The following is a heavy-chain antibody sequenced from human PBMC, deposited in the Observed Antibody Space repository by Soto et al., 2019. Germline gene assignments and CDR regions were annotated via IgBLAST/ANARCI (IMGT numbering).Heavy chain of an antibody. CDR2: ISAYNDNT. CDR1: GYTFTTYG. CDR3: ARAATVTSPFDY. V-gene: IGHV1-18*01. D-gene: IGHD4-17*01. Sequence: QVHLVQSGAEVKKPGASVKVSCKASGYTFTTYGISWVRQAPGQGLEWMGWISAYNDNTNYAQKFQGRVTMTTDTSTTTAYMELRSLRFDDPAMYYCARAATVTSPFDYWGQGTLVTVSS. J-gene: IGHJ4*02.